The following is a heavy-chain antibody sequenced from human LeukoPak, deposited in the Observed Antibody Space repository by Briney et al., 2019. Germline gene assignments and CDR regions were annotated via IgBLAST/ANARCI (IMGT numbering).Heavy chain of an antibody. CDR2: INLPGGTT. CDR3: ASWAAAGTKEVY. Sequence: GWSLRLSCAASGFTFDDYGMSWVRQAPGKGLEWVSGINLPGGTTGDADSVKGRFTSSRDNAKNSLYLQMNSLRAEDTALYYCASWAAAGTKEVYWGQGTLVTDSS. D-gene: IGHD6-13*01. J-gene: IGHJ4*02. CDR1: GFTFDDYG. V-gene: IGHV3-20*04.